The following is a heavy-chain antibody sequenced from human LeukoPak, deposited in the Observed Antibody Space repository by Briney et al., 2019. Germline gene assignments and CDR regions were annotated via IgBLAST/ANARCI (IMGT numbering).Heavy chain of an antibody. CDR2: ISAYDGNT. CDR3: AREGSSWNYYYYGMDV. Sequence: ASVKVSCKASGYTFTSYGISWVRQAPGQGLEWMGWISAYDGNTNYAQKLQGRATMTTDTSTSTAYMELGSLRSDDTAVYYCAREGSSWNYYYYGMDVWGQGTTVTVSS. D-gene: IGHD6-13*01. J-gene: IGHJ6*02. V-gene: IGHV1-18*01. CDR1: GYTFTSYG.